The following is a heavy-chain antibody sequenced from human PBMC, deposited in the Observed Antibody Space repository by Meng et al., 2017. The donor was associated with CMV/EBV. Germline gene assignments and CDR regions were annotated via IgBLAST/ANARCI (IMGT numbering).Heavy chain of an antibody. CDR3: ARAWSRAIFGVASASFDY. CDR2: IYYSGST. Sequence: SETLSLTCTVSGGSISSSSYYWGWIRQPPGKGLEWIGSIYYSGSTYYNPSLKSRVTISVDTSKNQFSLKLSSVTAADTAVYYCARAWSRAIFGVASASFDYWDQGTLVTVSS. V-gene: IGHV4-39*07. CDR1: GGSISSSSYY. J-gene: IGHJ4*02. D-gene: IGHD3-3*01.